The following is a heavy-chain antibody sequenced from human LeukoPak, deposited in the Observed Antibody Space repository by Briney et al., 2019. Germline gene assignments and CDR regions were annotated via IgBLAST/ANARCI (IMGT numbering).Heavy chain of an antibody. D-gene: IGHD3-10*01. CDR1: GFTFSSYE. CDR2: ISSSGSTI. J-gene: IGHJ4*02. Sequence: GGSLRLSCAASGFTFSSYEMNWVRQAPGKGLEWVSYISSSGSTIYYADSVKGQFTISRDNAKNSLYLQMNSLRVEDTAVYYCAKVAKYFYGSETYYFFEHWGQGTPVTASS. CDR3: AKVAKYFYGSETYYFFEH. V-gene: IGHV3-48*03.